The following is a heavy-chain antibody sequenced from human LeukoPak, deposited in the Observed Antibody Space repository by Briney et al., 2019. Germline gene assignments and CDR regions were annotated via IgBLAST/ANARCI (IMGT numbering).Heavy chain of an antibody. CDR3: AKDRRGPLGSIAAASGYFQH. CDR2: ISGSGGNT. Sequence: PGGSLRLSCAASGFTFSNYGMRWVRLAPGKGLEWVSDISGSGGNTYYADSVRGRFTISRDNSKNTLYLQMNSLRAEDTAVYYCAKDRRGPLGSIAAASGYFQHWGQGTLVTVSS. D-gene: IGHD6-13*01. J-gene: IGHJ1*01. V-gene: IGHV3-23*01. CDR1: GFTFSNYG.